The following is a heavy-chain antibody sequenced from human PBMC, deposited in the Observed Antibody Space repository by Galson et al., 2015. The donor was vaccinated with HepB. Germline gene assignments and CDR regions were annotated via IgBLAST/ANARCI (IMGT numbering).Heavy chain of an antibody. CDR3: AKDWGFTVAGTHWYFDL. CDR2: ISFEGTAT. CDR1: GFTLSNHA. V-gene: IGHV3-30*18. J-gene: IGHJ2*01. D-gene: IGHD6-19*01. Sequence: SLRLSCAASGFTLSNHAMHWVRQAPGKGLEWVALISFEGTATYYGDPVKGRFTISRDISKNTLHLQMNSLRPEDSAVYYCAKDWGFTVAGTHWYFDLWGRGTLVTVSS.